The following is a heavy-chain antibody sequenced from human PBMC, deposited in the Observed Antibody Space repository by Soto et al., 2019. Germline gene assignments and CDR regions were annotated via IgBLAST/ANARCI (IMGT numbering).Heavy chain of an antibody. CDR2: MDPNSGST. CDR1: GYTFTSYD. CDR3: ARERKFDFWRKGLDV. J-gene: IGHJ6*02. D-gene: IGHD3-3*01. V-gene: IGHV1-8*01. Sequence: ASVKVSCKASGYTFTSYDINCVRRAAVQGLEWLGWMDPNSGSTGYAQNFQGRVTMARNISINTAHMELSSLRSEDTAVYYCARERKFDFWRKGLDVWGQGTTVTVSS.